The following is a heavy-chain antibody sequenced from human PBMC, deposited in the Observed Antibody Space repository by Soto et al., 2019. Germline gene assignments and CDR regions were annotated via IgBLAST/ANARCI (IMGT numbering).Heavy chain of an antibody. CDR3: AKVLFGFTYGKFDY. D-gene: IGHD3-3*01. CDR1: GFTFNNFA. Sequence: EVQLLESGGGLVQPGGSLRLSCAAFGFTFNNFAMSWVRQAPGKGLEWVSGISDDGHDTFYADSVKGRFTISRDNSKNTLYLQMISLRAEDTAVYYCAKVLFGFTYGKFDYWGQGTLVTVSS. J-gene: IGHJ4*02. V-gene: IGHV3-23*01. CDR2: ISDDGHDT.